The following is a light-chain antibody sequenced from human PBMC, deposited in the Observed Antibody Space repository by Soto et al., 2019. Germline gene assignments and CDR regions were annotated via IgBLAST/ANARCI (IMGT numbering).Light chain of an antibody. V-gene: IGKV3-15*01. CDR3: QHYNSWPLT. CDR2: GVS. CDR1: QSVSSS. Sequence: EIVLTQSPGTLSLSPGERATLSCRASQSVSSSYLAWYQQKPGQAPRLLIYGVSTRATGIPARFSGSGSGTEFTLTISSLQSEDFAVYYCQHYNSWPLTFGGGTKVDIK. J-gene: IGKJ4*01.